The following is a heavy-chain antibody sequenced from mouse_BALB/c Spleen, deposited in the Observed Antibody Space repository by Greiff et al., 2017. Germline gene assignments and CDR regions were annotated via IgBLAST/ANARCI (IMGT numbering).Heavy chain of an antibody. V-gene: IGHV2-9*02. Sequence: VQLQESGPGLVAPSQSLSITCTVSGFSLTSYGVHWVRQPPGKGLEWLGVIWAGGSTNYNSALMSRLSISKDNSKSQVFLKMNSLQTDDTAMYYCARGLYDGYPDWYFDVWGEGTTVTVSS. CDR1: GFSLTSYG. CDR3: ARGLYDGYPDWYFDV. D-gene: IGHD2-3*01. J-gene: IGHJ1*01. CDR2: IWAGGST.